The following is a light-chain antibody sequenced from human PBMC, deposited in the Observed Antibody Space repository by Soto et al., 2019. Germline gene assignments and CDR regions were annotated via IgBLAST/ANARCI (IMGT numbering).Light chain of an antibody. V-gene: IGKV3-20*01. CDR3: QHYGDSPIT. CDR2: GVS. J-gene: IGKJ5*01. CDR1: QSVSSSY. Sequence: EIVLTQSPGTLSLSPGERATLSCRASQSVSSSYLAWYQQTPGQAPRLLIYGVSSRATGIPDRFSGSGSGTDFTLTISRLEPEDFAVYYCQHYGDSPITFGQGTRLEIK.